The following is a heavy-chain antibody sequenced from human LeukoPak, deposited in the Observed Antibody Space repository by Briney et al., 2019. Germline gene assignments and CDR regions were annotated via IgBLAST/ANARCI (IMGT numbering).Heavy chain of an antibody. CDR3: AREPLGCGGDCHFDF. V-gene: IGHV1-69*05. CDR1: GGTLSSFA. J-gene: IGHJ4*02. D-gene: IGHD2-21*02. Sequence: SVKVSCKASGGTLSSFAFSWMRQAPGQGLEWMGRIIPTYNPVDYAQRFLGRVTISTDESTNTVYMELSRLRHEDTAVYYCAREPLGCGGDCHFDFWGQGTLVTVSS. CDR2: IIPTYNPV.